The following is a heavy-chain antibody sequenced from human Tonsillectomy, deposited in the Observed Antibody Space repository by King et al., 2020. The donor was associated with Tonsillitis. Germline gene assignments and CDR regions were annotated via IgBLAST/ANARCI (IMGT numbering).Heavy chain of an antibody. CDR1: GYIFTTYG. CDR2: IGAYNGDT. Sequence: QLVQSGAEVKKPGASVQVSCKASGYIFTTYGISWVRQAPGQGLEWVGWIGAYNGDTNYAQKFRGRVTMTIDTSTSTADMELRSLTADDTAVYYCVRDRGVVYYTFDMWSQGALVTVSS. D-gene: IGHD3-3*01. CDR3: VRDRGVVYYTFDM. V-gene: IGHV1-18*01. J-gene: IGHJ3*02.